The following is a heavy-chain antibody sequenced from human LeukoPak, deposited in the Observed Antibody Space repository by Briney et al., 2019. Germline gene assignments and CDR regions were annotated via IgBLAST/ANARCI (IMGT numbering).Heavy chain of an antibody. D-gene: IGHD6-13*01. CDR1: GGSISSGGYS. Sequence: SETLSLTCAVSGGSISSGGYSWSWIRQPPGKGLEWIGYIYHSGSTYYNPSLKSRVTISVDRSKNQFSLKLSSVTAADTAVYYCARAQEFEKQQLVTHNWFDPWGQGTLVTVSS. J-gene: IGHJ5*02. V-gene: IGHV4-30-2*01. CDR2: IYHSGST. CDR3: ARAQEFEKQQLVTHNWFDP.